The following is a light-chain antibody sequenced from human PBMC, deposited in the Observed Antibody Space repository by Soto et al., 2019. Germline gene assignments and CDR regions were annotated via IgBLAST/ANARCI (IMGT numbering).Light chain of an antibody. Sequence: QSVLTQHPSVSGSPGQSVTISCTGTSSDVGSYNRVSWYQQPPGTAPRLMIYEVSNRPSGVPDRFSGSKSGNTASLTISGLQAEDEADYYCSSYTTSSTLIFGGGTKLTVL. CDR2: EVS. CDR3: SSYTTSSTLI. J-gene: IGLJ2*01. V-gene: IGLV2-18*02. CDR1: SSDVGSYNR.